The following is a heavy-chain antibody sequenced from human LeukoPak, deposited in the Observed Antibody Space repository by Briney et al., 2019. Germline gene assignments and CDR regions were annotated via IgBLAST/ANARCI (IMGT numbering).Heavy chain of an antibody. D-gene: IGHD6-19*01. CDR2: ISGSGGST. CDR1: GFTFSSYA. Sequence: GGSLRLSCAASGFTFSSYAMSWVRQAPGKGLEWVSSISGSGGSTYYADSLKGRFTISRDNSKNTLYLQMNSLRAEDTALYYCAKRPWGALAGTLDYWGQGTLVTVSS. CDR3: AKRPWGALAGTLDY. V-gene: IGHV3-23*01. J-gene: IGHJ4*02.